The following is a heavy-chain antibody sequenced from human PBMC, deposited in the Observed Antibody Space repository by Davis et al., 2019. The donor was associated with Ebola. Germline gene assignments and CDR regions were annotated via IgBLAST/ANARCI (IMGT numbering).Heavy chain of an antibody. D-gene: IGHD4-11*01. Sequence: PGGSLRLSCAASGFSFTSYSMNWVRQAPGKGLEWVGRIRSKANSYATAYAASVKGRFTISRDDSKNTAYLQMNSLKTEDTAVYYCTSTDYSNYRPFDYWGQGTLVTVSS. V-gene: IGHV3-73*01. CDR1: GFSFTSYS. J-gene: IGHJ4*02. CDR3: TSTDYSNYRPFDY. CDR2: IRSKANSYAT.